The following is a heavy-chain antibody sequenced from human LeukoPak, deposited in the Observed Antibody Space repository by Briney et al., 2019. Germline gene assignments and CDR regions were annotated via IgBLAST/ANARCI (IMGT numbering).Heavy chain of an antibody. D-gene: IGHD2-2*03. J-gene: IGHJ3*02. V-gene: IGHV4-61*02. Sequence: PSETLSLTCTVSGGSISSGTYYWSWIWQPAGKGLEWIGRIYSSGSTNYNPSLKSRVTISVDTSKNQFSLKLSSVTAADTAVYYCARDGYCSSTRCSDAFDIWGQGTMVTVSS. CDR1: GGSISSGTYY. CDR2: IYSSGST. CDR3: ARDGYCSSTRCSDAFDI.